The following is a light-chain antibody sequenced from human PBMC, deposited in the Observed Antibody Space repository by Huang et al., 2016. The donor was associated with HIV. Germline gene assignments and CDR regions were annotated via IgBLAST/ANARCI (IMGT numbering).Light chain of an antibody. CDR3: QQYGSSPPYT. J-gene: IGKJ2*01. CDR2: GAS. Sequence: IVLTQSPGTLSLSPGERATLSCRASQSISSTFLAGYQQKPGQAPRRLIYGASSRATGIPERFGGSRSGTDFTLTISRLEPEDFAVYYCQQYGSSPPYTFGQGTKLEIK. CDR1: QSISSTF. V-gene: IGKV3-20*01.